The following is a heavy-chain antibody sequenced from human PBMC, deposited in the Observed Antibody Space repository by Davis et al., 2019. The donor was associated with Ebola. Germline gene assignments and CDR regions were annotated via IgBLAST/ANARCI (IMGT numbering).Heavy chain of an antibody. CDR2: ISGSGGST. D-gene: IGHD3-22*01. CDR1: GFTFSSYA. J-gene: IGHJ4*02. V-gene: IGHV3-23*01. Sequence: PGGSLRLSCAASGFTFSSYAMSWVRQAPGKGLEWVSAISGSGGSTYYADSVKGRFTISRDNSKNTLYLQMNSLRAEDTAVYYCAKDLGMYVVAFDYDSSLWGQGTLVTVSS. CDR3: AKDLGMYVVAFDYDSSL.